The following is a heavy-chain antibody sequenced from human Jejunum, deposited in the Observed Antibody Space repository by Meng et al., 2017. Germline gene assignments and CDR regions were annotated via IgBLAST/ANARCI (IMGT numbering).Heavy chain of an antibody. CDR3: VREFRGGYFDY. CDR1: RYTFTSYY. J-gene: IGHJ4*02. D-gene: IGHD3-16*01. V-gene: IGHV1-46*01. Sequence: QVQLVQSGAEVKKPGASVKVSCKASRYTFTSYYMHWVRQAPGQGLEWMGIINPSGGSTSYAQKFQGRVTMTRDTSANTVYMELGSLKSEDTAVYYCVREFRGGYFDYWGQGTLVTVSS. CDR2: INPSGGST.